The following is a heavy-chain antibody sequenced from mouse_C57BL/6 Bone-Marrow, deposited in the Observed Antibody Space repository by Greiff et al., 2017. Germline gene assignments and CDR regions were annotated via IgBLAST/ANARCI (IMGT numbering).Heavy chain of an antibody. D-gene: IGHD1-2*01. CDR1: GYSITSGYY. CDR2: ISYDGSN. V-gene: IGHV3-6*02. Sequence: ESGPGLVKPSQSLSLTCSVTGYSITSGYYWNWIRQFPGNKLEWMGYISYDGSNNYNPSLKNRISITRDTSKNQFFLKLNSVTTEDTATYYCARDLGTATWYIDVWGAGTTVTVSS. J-gene: IGHJ1*01. CDR3: ARDLGTATWYIDV.